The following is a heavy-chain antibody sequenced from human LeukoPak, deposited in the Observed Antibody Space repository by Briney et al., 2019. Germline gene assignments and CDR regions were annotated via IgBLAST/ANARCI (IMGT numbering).Heavy chain of an antibody. Sequence: ASVKVSCKASGYTFTSYDINWVRQATGQGLGWMGWMNPNSGNTGYAQKFQGRVTMTRNTSISTAYMELSSLRSEDTAMYYCARVQSRIAAAGTRWFDPWGQGTLVTVSS. D-gene: IGHD6-13*01. CDR2: MNPNSGNT. CDR3: ARVQSRIAAAGTRWFDP. V-gene: IGHV1-8*01. J-gene: IGHJ5*02. CDR1: GYTFTSYD.